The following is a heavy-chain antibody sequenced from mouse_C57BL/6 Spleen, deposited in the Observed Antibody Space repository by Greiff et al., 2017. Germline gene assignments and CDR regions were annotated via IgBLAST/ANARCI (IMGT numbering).Heavy chain of an antibody. D-gene: IGHD1-1*01. J-gene: IGHJ3*01. Sequence: DVKLVESGGGLVKPGGSLKLSCAASGFTFSDYGMHWVRQAPEKGLEWVAYISSGSSTIYYADTVKGRFTISRDNAKNTLFLQMTSLRSEDTAMYYCARLYYCSSFAYWGQGTLVTVSA. CDR3: ARLYYCSSFAY. CDR2: ISSGSSTI. V-gene: IGHV5-17*01. CDR1: GFTFSDYG.